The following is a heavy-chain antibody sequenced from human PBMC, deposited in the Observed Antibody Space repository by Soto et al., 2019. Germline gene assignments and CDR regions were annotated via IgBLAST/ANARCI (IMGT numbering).Heavy chain of an antibody. CDR1: GYSFTNYW. D-gene: IGHD5-12*01. Sequence: RGESLKISCKASGYSFTNYWIGWVRQTPGKGLEWMGIIYPGDSETKYSPAFQAQVTISVDKSISTAYLQWSSLKASDTAIYYCGRPVVRGYSAYDHPFDYWGQGTLVTVPQ. CDR3: GRPVVRGYSAYDHPFDY. CDR2: IYPGDSET. J-gene: IGHJ4*02. V-gene: IGHV5-51*01.